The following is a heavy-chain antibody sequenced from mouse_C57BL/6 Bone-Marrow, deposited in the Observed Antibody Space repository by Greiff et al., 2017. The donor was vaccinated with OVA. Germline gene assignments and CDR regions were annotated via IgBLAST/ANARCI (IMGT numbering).Heavy chain of an antibody. D-gene: IGHD2-3*01. Sequence: EVQLVESGGGLVQPKGSLKLSCAASGFSFNTYAMNWVRQAPGKGLEWVARIRSKSNNYATYYADSVKDRFTISRDDSESMLYLQMNNLKTEDTAIYYCVGPCDGYTWFDYWGQGTLVTVSA. V-gene: IGHV10-1*01. CDR1: GFSFNTYA. CDR2: IRSKSNNYAT. CDR3: VGPCDGYTWFDY. J-gene: IGHJ3*01.